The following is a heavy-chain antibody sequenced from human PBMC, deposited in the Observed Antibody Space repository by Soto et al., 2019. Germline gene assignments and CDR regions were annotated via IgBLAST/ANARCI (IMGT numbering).Heavy chain of an antibody. J-gene: IGHJ4*02. CDR1: GGSISSYY. V-gene: IGHV4-59*01. CDR2: IYYSGST. D-gene: IGHD1-1*01. CDR3: ARGTTGTTPFDY. Sequence: QVQLQESGPGLVKPSETLSLTCTVSGGSISSYYWSWIRQPPGKGLEWIGYIYYSGSTNYNPSLKSRVTISVDTSKNQFSLKLSSVTAADTAVYYCARGTTGTTPFDYWGQGTLVTVSS.